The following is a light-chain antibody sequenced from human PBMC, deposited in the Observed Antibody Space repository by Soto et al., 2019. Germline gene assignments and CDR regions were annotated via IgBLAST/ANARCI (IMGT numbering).Light chain of an antibody. CDR2: EAS. CDR3: QQAYSFPIT. Sequence: DIQMTQCPSSGSASVGDRVTITCRASQGITNRLAWYHQKLGKAPKLLIYEASSLQSGVPSRISGSGSGTDFTLTISSLQPEDFATYYCQQAYSFPITFGQGTRLEIK. V-gene: IGKV1D-12*01. CDR1: QGITNR. J-gene: IGKJ5*01.